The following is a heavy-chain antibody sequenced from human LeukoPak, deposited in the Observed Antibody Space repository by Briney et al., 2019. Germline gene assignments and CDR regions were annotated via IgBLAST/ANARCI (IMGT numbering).Heavy chain of an antibody. CDR3: ARVMDYCSSTSCYASDI. CDR1: GYSFTSYW. CDR2: IDPSDSYT. J-gene: IGHJ3*02. D-gene: IGHD2-2*01. V-gene: IGHV5-10-1*01. Sequence: GESLKISCKGSGYSFTSYWISWVRQMPGKGLEWMGRIDPSDSYTNYSPSFQGHVTISADKSISTAYLQWSSLKASDTAMYYCARVMDYCSSTSCYASDIWGQGAMVTVSS.